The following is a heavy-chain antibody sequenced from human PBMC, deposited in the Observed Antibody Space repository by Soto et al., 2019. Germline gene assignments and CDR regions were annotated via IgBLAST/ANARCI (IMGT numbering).Heavy chain of an antibody. J-gene: IGHJ6*02. CDR3: AREPRRTYTYGPVTASDGGGV. CDR1: GFTFSNYN. Sequence: GGSLRLSCAASGFTFSNYNMNWVRQAPGKGLEWVSSISSSGSYIFYADSVKGRFTISRDNAKNSLSLQMNSLRAEDTAVYYCAREPRRTYTYGPVTASDGGGVWGQGTTVTVSS. CDR2: ISSSGSYI. D-gene: IGHD5-18*01. V-gene: IGHV3-21*01.